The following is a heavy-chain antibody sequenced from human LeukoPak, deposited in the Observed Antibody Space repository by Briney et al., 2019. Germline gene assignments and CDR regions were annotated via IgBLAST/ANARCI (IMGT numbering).Heavy chain of an antibody. V-gene: IGHV4-34*01. CDR2: INHSGST. CDR3: ARAMIVVIITTPGYFDL. D-gene: IGHD3-22*01. CDR1: GGSFSGYY. J-gene: IGHJ2*01. Sequence: PSETLSLTCAVYGGSFSGYYWSWIRQPPGKGLEWIGEINHSGSTNYSPSLKSRVTISIDTSKNQFPLKLSSVTAADTAVYYCARAMIVVIITTPGYFDLWGRGTLVTVSS.